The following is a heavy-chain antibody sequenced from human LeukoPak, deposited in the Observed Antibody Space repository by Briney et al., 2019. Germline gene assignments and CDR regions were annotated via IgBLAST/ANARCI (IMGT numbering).Heavy chain of an antibody. J-gene: IGHJ3*02. V-gene: IGHV1-2*02. CDR1: GYTFTGYY. Sequence: GASVKVSCKASGYTFTGYYMHWVRQAPGQGLEWMGWINPNSGGTNYAQKFQGRVTMTRDTSITTAYMELNSLTSDDTAVYYCASKGAGYCHSTNCQGALDIWGQGTMVTVSS. CDR3: ASKGAGYCHSTNCQGALDI. CDR2: INPNSGGT. D-gene: IGHD2-2*01.